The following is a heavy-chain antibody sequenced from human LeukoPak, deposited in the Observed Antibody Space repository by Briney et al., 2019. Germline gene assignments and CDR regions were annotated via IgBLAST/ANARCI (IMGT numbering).Heavy chain of an antibody. D-gene: IGHD3-10*01. CDR1: GGSISSYD. V-gene: IGHV4-4*07. J-gene: IGHJ4*02. Sequence: SETLSLTCTVSGGSISSYDWSWIRQPAGKGLEWIGRIDISGSSEYNPSLKSRLTMSVDTSKNQFSLKLSSVTAADTAVYYCARHKGFGELFHYWGQGTLVTVSS. CDR3: ARHKGFGELFHY. CDR2: IDISGSS.